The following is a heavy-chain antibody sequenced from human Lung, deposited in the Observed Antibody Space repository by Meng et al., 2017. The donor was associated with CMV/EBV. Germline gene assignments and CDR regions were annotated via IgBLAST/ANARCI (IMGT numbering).Heavy chain of an antibody. D-gene: IGHD1-1*01. CDR3: ARAIVKNGKRQFDY. V-gene: IGHV1-2*04. CDR2: ISPYNGDT. CDR1: GYPFIDYH. J-gene: IGHJ4*02. Sequence: QLAESGAGVKEPGASVKPSRTTSGYPFIDYHIHWVRQAPGQGLEWMGWISPYNGDTIYARDFQGWVTMTRDTSNRTLYMEVSRLRFDDTAVYYCARAIVKNGKRQFDYWGQGTLVTVSS.